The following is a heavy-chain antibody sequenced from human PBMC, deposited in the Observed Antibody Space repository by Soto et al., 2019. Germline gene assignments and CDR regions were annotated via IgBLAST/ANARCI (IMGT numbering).Heavy chain of an antibody. Sequence: PGGSLRLSCAASGFTFSSYGMHWVRQAPGKGLEWVAVIWYDGSNKYYADSVKGRFTISRDNSKNTLYLQMNSLRAEDTAVYYCARGRMVRGVMLGMDVWGQGTTVTVS. J-gene: IGHJ6*02. CDR2: IWYDGSNK. D-gene: IGHD3-10*01. V-gene: IGHV3-33*01. CDR1: GFTFSSYG. CDR3: ARGRMVRGVMLGMDV.